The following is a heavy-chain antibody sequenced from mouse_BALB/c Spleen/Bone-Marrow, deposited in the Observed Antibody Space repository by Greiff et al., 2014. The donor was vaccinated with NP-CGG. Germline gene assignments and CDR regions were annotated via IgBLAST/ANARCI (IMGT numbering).Heavy chain of an antibody. D-gene: IGHD1-1*01. CDR1: GFNIKDTY. V-gene: IGHV14-3*02. CDR3: ARGYGRTAWFAY. J-gene: IGHJ3*01. CDR2: IDPANGNT. Sequence: VHVKQSGAELVKPGASVKLSYTASGFNIKDTYIHWVKQRPEQGLEWIGGIDPANGNTKYDPKFQGKATITADTSSNTAYLQLSSLTSEDTAVYYCARGYGRTAWFAYWGQGTLVTVSA.